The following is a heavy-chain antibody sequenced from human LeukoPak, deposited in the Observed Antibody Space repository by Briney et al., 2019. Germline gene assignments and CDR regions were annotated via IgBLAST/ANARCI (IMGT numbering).Heavy chain of an antibody. Sequence: SVTVSCKASRYTFTRYDIDWVRQATGQGVEGMGWLNPNSGNTGYPQKFQGRAPMTRITTFRTAYMELSSLRSEDTAVYYCATESSGATKFSDAFDIWGQGTMVTVSS. CDR2: LNPNSGNT. CDR3: ATESSGATKFSDAFDI. D-gene: IGHD1-26*01. J-gene: IGHJ3*02. CDR1: RYTFTRYD. V-gene: IGHV1-8*01.